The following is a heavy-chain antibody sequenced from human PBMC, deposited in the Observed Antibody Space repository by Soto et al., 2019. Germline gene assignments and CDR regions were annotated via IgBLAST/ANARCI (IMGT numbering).Heavy chain of an antibody. V-gene: IGHV5-10-1*01. CDR3: ARTYSSSANWFDP. CDR1: GYSFTSYW. J-gene: IGHJ5*02. D-gene: IGHD6-6*01. CDR2: IDPSDSYT. Sequence: GESLKISCKGSGYSFTSYWISCVRQMPWKGLEWMGMIDPSDSYTNYSPSFQGHVTISADKSISTAYLQWSSLKASDTAMYYCARTYSSSANWFDPWGQGTMVTVSS.